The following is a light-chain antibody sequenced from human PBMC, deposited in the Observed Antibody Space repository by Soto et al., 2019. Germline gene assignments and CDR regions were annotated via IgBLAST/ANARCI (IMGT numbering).Light chain of an antibody. CDR2: EVT. V-gene: IGLV2-8*01. J-gene: IGLJ1*01. Sequence: QSALTQPPSSSGFPGQSVTISCTGTSSDVGGYNYVSWYQQHPGKAPKIMIYEVTKRPSGVPDRFSGSKSGNTASLTVSGLQAEDEADYYCCSFAGNNILYVFGTGTKVTVL. CDR1: SSDVGGYNY. CDR3: CSFAGNNILYV.